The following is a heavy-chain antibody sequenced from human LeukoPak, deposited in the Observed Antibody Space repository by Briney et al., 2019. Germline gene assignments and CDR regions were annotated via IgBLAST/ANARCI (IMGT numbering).Heavy chain of an antibody. D-gene: IGHD3-3*01. Sequence: SETLSLTCTVSGASVSSGSYYWSWIRQPPGKGLEWIGYIYYSGSTNYNPSLKSRVTISVDTSKNQFSLKLSSVTAADTAVYYCARDHPSRGYYRPYYGMDVWGKGTTVTVSS. CDR3: ARDHPSRGYYRPYYGMDV. V-gene: IGHV4-61*01. J-gene: IGHJ6*04. CDR1: GASVSSGSYY. CDR2: IYYSGST.